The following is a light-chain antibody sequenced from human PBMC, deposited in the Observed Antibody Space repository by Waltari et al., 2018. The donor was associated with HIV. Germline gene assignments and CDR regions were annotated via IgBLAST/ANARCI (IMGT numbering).Light chain of an antibody. CDR3: RQALQTPLT. V-gene: IGKV2-28*01. CDR1: QSLLHSNGYKY. Sequence: DIVMTQSPLSLSVTPGEPASISCRSSQSLLHSNGYKYLDWYLQKPGQSPQLLIYLGSNRASGVPDRFSGSGSGTDFTLKISRVEAEDVGVYYCRQALQTPLTFGGGTKVEIK. CDR2: LGS. J-gene: IGKJ4*01.